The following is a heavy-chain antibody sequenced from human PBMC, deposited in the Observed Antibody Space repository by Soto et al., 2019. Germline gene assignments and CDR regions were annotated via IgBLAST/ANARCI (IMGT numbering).Heavy chain of an antibody. Sequence: GGSLRLSCAASGFTFSSYDMYWVRQATGKGLEWVSAIGTAGDTYYPGSVKDRFTISRENAKNSLYLQMNSLRAGDTAVYYCARAGGDYPWYYYYYMDVWGKGTTVTVSS. D-gene: IGHD4-17*01. CDR2: IGTAGDT. CDR3: ARAGGDYPWYYYYYMDV. V-gene: IGHV3-13*01. J-gene: IGHJ6*03. CDR1: GFTFSSYD.